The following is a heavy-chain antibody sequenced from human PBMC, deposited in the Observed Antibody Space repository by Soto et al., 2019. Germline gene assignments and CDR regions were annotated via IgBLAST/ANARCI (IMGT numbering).Heavy chain of an antibody. CDR3: AKASCSGGSCYSGEMDY. CDR2: ISGSGDST. CDR1: GFTFSSYV. V-gene: IGHV3-23*01. J-gene: IGHJ4*02. D-gene: IGHD2-15*01. Sequence: GESLKISCAASGFTFSSYVMNWVRQAPGKGLEWVSGISGSGDSTYYADSVKGRFTISRDNPKNTQYLQMNSLRAEDTAVYYCAKASCSGGSCYSGEMDYWGQGTPVTVSS.